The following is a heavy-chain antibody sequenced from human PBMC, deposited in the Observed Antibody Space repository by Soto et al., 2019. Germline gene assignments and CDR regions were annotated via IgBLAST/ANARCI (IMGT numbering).Heavy chain of an antibody. D-gene: IGHD6-19*01. CDR3: AREGLNTAVAGPFDY. J-gene: IGHJ4*02. CDR2: IWYDGTNR. CDR1: GFPFSNYG. Sequence: GGSLRLSCAASGFPFSNYGIHWVRQAPGKGLEWVAVIWYDGTNRLYADSMKGRFTISRDNSKKTVFLQMNSLRAEDTAVYYCAREGLNTAVAGPFDYWGQGTLVTV. V-gene: IGHV3-33*01.